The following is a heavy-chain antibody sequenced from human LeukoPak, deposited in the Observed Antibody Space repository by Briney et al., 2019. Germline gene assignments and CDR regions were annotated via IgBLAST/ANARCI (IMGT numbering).Heavy chain of an antibody. CDR3: ARGHSGYADY. D-gene: IGHD5-12*01. J-gene: IGHJ4*02. Sequence: SETLSLTCTVSGGSISNYYWSWLRQPPGKGLEWIGYIYYTGDTNHNPSLKSRVTISIDTSKNQLSLTLHSVTAADTAVYYCARGHSGYADYWGQGTLVTVSS. V-gene: IGHV4-59*08. CDR1: GGSISNYY. CDR2: IYYTGDT.